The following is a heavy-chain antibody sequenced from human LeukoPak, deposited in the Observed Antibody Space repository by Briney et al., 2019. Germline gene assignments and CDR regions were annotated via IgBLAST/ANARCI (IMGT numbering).Heavy chain of an antibody. Sequence: PSETLSLTCTVSGSAISSCYWSWIRQPPGKGLEWVGYIYYSGSTNYNPSLTTRVTISVDTSQNQCSLKLSSVTAADTAVYYCARGTDTYYDILTGPNPYYYGMDVWGQGTTVTVSS. CDR1: GSAISSCY. CDR2: IYYSGST. CDR3: ARGTDTYYDILTGPNPYYYGMDV. J-gene: IGHJ6*02. D-gene: IGHD3-9*01. V-gene: IGHV4-59*01.